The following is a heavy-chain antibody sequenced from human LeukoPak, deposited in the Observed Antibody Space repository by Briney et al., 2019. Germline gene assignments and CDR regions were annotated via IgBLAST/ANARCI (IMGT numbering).Heavy chain of an antibody. D-gene: IGHD5-18*01. CDR2: ISGSSSDI. CDR3: ARDRYSFGMYNYYYGMDV. J-gene: IGHJ6*02. CDR1: GFTLSSYS. Sequence: GGSLRLSCAASGFTLSSYSMSWVRQAPGKGLEWVSSISGSSSDIYYGDSVRGRFIISRDNAKNSLYLHMNSLRAEDAAVYYCARDRYSFGMYNYYYGMDVWGQGTTVTVSS. V-gene: IGHV3-21*01.